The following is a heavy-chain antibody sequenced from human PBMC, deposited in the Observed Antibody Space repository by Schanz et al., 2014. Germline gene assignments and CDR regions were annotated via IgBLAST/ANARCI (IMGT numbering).Heavy chain of an antibody. J-gene: IGHJ3*01. CDR1: GFTVNTNY. CDR2: MYINSGST. V-gene: IGHV3-53*01. CDR3: ARDGGRDGYNLAFDV. D-gene: IGHD5-12*01. Sequence: EVQLVESGGGLIQPGGSLRLSCAVSGFTVNTNYMSWVRQAPGKGLEWISSMYINSGSTQYADSVKGRFIISRDSSKNTLFLQMNSLSAADTAVYFCARDGGRDGYNLAFDVWGQGTLVTVSS.